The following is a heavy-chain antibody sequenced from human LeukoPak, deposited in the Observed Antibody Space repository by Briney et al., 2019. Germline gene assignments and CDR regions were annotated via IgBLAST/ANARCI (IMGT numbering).Heavy chain of an antibody. CDR1: GFTFSSYG. Sequence: PGASLRLSCAASGFTFSSYGMHWVRQAPGKGLEWLALIRYDGSTKSYADSVKGRFTISRDNSKKTLYLQMNSLRAEDTAVYYCAKDRGDYGDYVGFDYWGQGTLVSVSS. CDR3: AKDRGDYGDYVGFDY. J-gene: IGHJ4*02. V-gene: IGHV3-30*02. D-gene: IGHD4-17*01. CDR2: IRYDGSTK.